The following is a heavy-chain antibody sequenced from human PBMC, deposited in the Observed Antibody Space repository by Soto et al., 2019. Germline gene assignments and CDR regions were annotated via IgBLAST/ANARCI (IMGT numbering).Heavy chain of an antibody. J-gene: IGHJ4*02. CDR1: GGSISSSNW. Sequence: SETLSLTCAVSGGSISSSNWWSWVRQPPGKGLEWIGEIYHSGSTNYNPSLKSRVTISVNKSKNQFSLKLSSVTAADTAVYYCARASGELSCVDYWGQGTLVTVSS. CDR2: IYHSGST. V-gene: IGHV4-4*02. CDR3: ARASGELSCVDY. D-gene: IGHD3-16*02.